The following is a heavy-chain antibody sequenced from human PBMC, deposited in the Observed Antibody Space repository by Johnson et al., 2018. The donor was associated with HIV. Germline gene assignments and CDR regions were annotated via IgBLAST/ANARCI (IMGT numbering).Heavy chain of an antibody. CDR2: IYSGGST. CDR3: AKDLVVINVRYAFHI. Sequence: QMLLVESGGGVVQPGGSLRLSCAASGFTFSSYDMHWVRQAPGKGLEWVSVIYSGGSTYYADSVKGRFTISRDNAKNSLYLQMNTLRPEDTALYYCAKDLVVINVRYAFHIWGQGTMVTVS. J-gene: IGHJ3*02. V-gene: IGHV3-NL1*01. D-gene: IGHD3-22*01. CDR1: GFTFSSYD.